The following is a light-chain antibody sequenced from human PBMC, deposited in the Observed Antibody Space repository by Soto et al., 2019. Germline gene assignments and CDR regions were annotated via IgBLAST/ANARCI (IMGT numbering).Light chain of an antibody. CDR1: QSISSN. CDR2: GAS. Sequence: EIVMTQSPATLSVSPGERATLSCRASQSISSNLAWYQQKPGQAPRLLIYGASTRATGIPARFSGSGSGTEFTLTISSLQSEDFAVYCCQQYNYWPPAFGPGTKVDIK. J-gene: IGKJ3*01. V-gene: IGKV3-15*01. CDR3: QQYNYWPPA.